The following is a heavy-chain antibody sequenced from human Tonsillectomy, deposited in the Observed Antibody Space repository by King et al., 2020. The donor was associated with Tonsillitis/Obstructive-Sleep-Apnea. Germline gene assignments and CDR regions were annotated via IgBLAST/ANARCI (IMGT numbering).Heavy chain of an antibody. Sequence: VQLAESGAEVKKPGASVKVSCKASGYTFTSYGISWVRQAPGQGLEWMGWISAYNGNTNYAQKLQGRVTMTTDTSTSTAYMELRSLRSDDTAVYYCARDAGWGKGHTAMVPYYFDYWGQGTLVTVSS. J-gene: IGHJ4*02. CDR3: ARDAGWGKGHTAMVPYYFDY. CDR1: GYTFTSYG. V-gene: IGHV1-18*01. D-gene: IGHD5-18*01. CDR2: ISAYNGNT.